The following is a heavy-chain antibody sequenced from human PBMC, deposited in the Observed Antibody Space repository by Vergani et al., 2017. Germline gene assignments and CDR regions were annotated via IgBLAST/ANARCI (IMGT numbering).Heavy chain of an antibody. CDR2: VNHSGRT. CDR1: GGSFRGYY. CDR3: ARGLRPRRSGWTSAHFDY. J-gene: IGHJ4*02. Sequence: QVQLQQWGAGLLKPSETLSLTCAVYGGSFRGYYWSWIRQSPGKGLEWIGEVNHSGRTNYNPSLKSRVTISGDTSKNHFPLRLTSVTAADTAVYYCARGLRPRRSGWTSAHFDYWAQGTLVTVSS. D-gene: IGHD6-19*01. V-gene: IGHV4-34*01.